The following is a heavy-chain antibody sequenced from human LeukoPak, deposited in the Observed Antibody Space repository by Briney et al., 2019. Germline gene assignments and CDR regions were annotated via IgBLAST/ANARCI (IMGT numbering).Heavy chain of an antibody. D-gene: IGHD6-6*01. V-gene: IGHV1-8*01. Sequence: GASVKVSCKASGYTFTSYDINWVRQATGQGLEWMGWMNPNSGNTGYAQKFQGRVTMTRNTSISTAYMELSSLRSEDTAVYYGARVYSSSLTYYYYYYYMDVWGKGTTVTVSS. CDR2: MNPNSGNT. CDR1: GYTFTSYD. J-gene: IGHJ6*03. CDR3: ARVYSSSLTYYYYYYYMDV.